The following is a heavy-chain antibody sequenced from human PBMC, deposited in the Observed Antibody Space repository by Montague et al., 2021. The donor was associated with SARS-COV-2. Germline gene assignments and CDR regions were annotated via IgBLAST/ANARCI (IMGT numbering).Heavy chain of an antibody. J-gene: IGHJ4*02. CDR2: IYHSGST. D-gene: IGHD3-3*01. Sequence: SETLSLTCTVSGYSISSGYYWGWIRQPPGKGLEWIGSIYHSGSTYYNPSPKSRVTISVDTSKNQCSLKLSSVTAAATAVYYCGRDVRYYDFWSGRAQTSPDYWGQGTLVTVSS. CDR3: GRDVRYYDFWSGRAQTSPDY. V-gene: IGHV4-38-2*02. CDR1: GYSISSGYY.